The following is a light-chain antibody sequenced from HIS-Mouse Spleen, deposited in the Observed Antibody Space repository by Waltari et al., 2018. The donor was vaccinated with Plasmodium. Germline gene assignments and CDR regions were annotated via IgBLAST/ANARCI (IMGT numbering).Light chain of an antibody. Sequence: EIVMTQSPATLSVSPGERATLSCRASQSLSSNLAWYQQKPGQAPRLPIYGASTRATGIPARFSGSGSGTEFTLTISSLQSEDFAVYYCQQYNNWSFTFGPGTKVDIK. V-gene: IGKV3-15*01. CDR3: QQYNNWSFT. CDR2: GAS. CDR1: QSLSSN. J-gene: IGKJ3*01.